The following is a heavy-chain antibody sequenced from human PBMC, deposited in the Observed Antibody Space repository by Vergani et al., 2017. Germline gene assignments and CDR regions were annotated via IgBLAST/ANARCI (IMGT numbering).Heavy chain of an antibody. J-gene: IGHJ5*02. CDR1: GFTFSSYA. V-gene: IGHV3-23*01. CDR2: ISGSGGST. D-gene: IGHD3-10*01. Sequence: EVQLLESGGGLVQPGGSLRLSCAASGFTFSSYAMSWVRQAPGKGLGWVSAISGSGGSTYYADSVKGRFTISRDNSKNTLYLKMNSLRAEDTAVYYCAKDHSSYGSGSYYNHWGQGTLVTVSS. CDR3: AKDHSSYGSGSYYNH.